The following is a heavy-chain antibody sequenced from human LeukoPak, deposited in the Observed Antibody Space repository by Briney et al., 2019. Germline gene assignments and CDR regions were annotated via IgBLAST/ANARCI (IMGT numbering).Heavy chain of an antibody. D-gene: IGHD6-19*01. J-gene: IGHJ6*03. CDR2: ISVYKGNT. Sequence: GASVKVSCKASGYSFTSYGISWVRQAPGQGLEWMGWISVYKGNTNYARNLQGRVAMTADTSTSTAYMELSSLTSDDTAVYYCARDREYTSGWHHYYYYMDVWGKGTTVTVSS. V-gene: IGHV1-18*01. CDR3: ARDREYTSGWHHYYYYMDV. CDR1: GYSFTSYG.